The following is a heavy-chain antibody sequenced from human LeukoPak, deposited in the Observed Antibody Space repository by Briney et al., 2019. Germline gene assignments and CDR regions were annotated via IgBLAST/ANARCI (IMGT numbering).Heavy chain of an antibody. CDR1: GFIFNNHA. Sequence: PGGSLRLSCAASGFIFNNHAMHWVRQAPGKGLEWVAVIWYDGSNKYYADSVKGRFTISRDNSKNTLYLQMNSLRAEDTAVYYCAREQLVLGTIDYWGQGTLVTVSS. J-gene: IGHJ4*02. V-gene: IGHV3-33*01. CDR3: AREQLVLGTIDY. CDR2: IWYDGSNK. D-gene: IGHD6-6*01.